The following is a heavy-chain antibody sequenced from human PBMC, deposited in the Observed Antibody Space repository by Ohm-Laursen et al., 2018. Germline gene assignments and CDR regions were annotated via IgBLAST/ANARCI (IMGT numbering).Heavy chain of an antibody. CDR3: AKSVGSNYYYGMDV. D-gene: IGHD5/OR15-5a*01. CDR2: ISWNSGSI. Sequence: SLRLSCAAPGFTFDDYAMHWVRQAPGKGLEWVSGISWNSGSIGYADSVKGRFTISRDNAKNSLYLQMNSLRAEDTALYYCAKSVGSNYYYGMDVWGQGTTVTVSS. V-gene: IGHV3-9*01. J-gene: IGHJ6*02. CDR1: GFTFDDYA.